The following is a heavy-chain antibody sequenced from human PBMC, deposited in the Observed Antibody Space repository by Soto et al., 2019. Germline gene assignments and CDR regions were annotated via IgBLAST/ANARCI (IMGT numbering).Heavy chain of an antibody. CDR1: GYTFTGYY. Sequence: ASVRVSCKACGYTFTGYYMHWVRQAPGQGLEWMGWINPNSGGTNYAQKFQGRVTMTRDTSISTAYMELSRLRSDDTAVYYCARTCIAVAGTKGPADCNYYYGMDVWGQGTTVTVSS. CDR3: ARTCIAVAGTKGPADCNYYYGMDV. J-gene: IGHJ6*02. D-gene: IGHD6-19*01. CDR2: INPNSGGT. V-gene: IGHV1-2*02.